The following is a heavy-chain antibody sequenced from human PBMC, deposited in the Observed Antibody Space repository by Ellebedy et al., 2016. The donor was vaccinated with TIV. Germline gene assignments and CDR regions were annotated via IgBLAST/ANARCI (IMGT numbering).Heavy chain of an antibody. CDR1: GGSISSGGYS. V-gene: IGHV4-30-2*01. J-gene: IGHJ3*02. CDR2: IYHSGTT. CDR3: ARERYGSYYFDAFDI. D-gene: IGHD1-26*01. Sequence: SETLSLXXTVSGGSISSGGYSWSWIRQPPGKGLEWIGYIYHSGTTYYNPSLKSRVTISVDRSKNQFSLKLSSVTAADTAVYFCARERYGSYYFDAFDIWGQGTMVTVSS.